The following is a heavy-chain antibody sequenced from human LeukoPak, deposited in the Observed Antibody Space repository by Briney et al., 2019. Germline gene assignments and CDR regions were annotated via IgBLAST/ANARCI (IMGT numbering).Heavy chain of an antibody. D-gene: IGHD1-7*01. Sequence: GGSLRLSCAAPGFTFSSYGMHWVRQAPGKGLEWVAFIRYDGSNKYYADSVKGRFTISRDNSKNTLYLQMNSLRAEDTAVYYCAKGGKLNWNYVGLFDYWGQGTLVTVSS. CDR3: AKGGKLNWNYVGLFDY. J-gene: IGHJ4*02. CDR2: IRYDGSNK. CDR1: GFTFSSYG. V-gene: IGHV3-30*02.